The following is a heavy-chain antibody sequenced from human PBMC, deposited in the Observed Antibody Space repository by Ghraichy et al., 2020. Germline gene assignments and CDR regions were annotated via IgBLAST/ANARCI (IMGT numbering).Heavy chain of an antibody. CDR2: IYSTGNT. CDR1: GASIISGGYY. D-gene: IGHD1-26*01. CDR3: ARGELTNTVFDS. V-gene: IGHV4-31*03. Sequence: SETLSLTCTVSGASIISGGYYWSWIRQLPGKGLEWIGHIYSTGNTYYNPSLRDRLTISLDTSKQQFSLKVASVSAADTAIYLCARGELTNTVFDSWGQGTLVTVSS. J-gene: IGHJ4*02.